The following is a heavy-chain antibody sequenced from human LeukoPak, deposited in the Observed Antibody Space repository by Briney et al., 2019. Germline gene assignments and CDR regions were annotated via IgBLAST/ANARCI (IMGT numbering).Heavy chain of an antibody. CDR3: ARDSSDMVDY. CDR2: IYYSGST. J-gene: IGHJ4*02. D-gene: IGHD2-8*01. CDR1: GGSISSGGYY. Sequence: SETLSLTCTVSGGSISSGGYYWSWIRQHPGKGLEWIGYIYYSGSTYYNPSLKSRVTISVDTSKNQFSLKLSSVTAADTAVYYCARDSSDMVDYWGQGTLVTVPS. V-gene: IGHV4-31*03.